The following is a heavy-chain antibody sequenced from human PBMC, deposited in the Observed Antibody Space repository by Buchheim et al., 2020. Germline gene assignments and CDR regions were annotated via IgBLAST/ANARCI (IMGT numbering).Heavy chain of an antibody. V-gene: IGHV1-8*01. Sequence: QVQLVQSGAEVKKPGASVKVSCKASGYTFTSYDINWVRQATGQGLEWMGWMNPNSGNTGYAQKFQGRVTMTRNTSISTAYMELSSLRSEDTAVYYCARGFMGYCSSTSCLYYYGVDVWGQGTT. CDR1: GYTFTSYD. J-gene: IGHJ6*02. D-gene: IGHD2-2*01. CDR2: MNPNSGNT. CDR3: ARGFMGYCSSTSCLYYYGVDV.